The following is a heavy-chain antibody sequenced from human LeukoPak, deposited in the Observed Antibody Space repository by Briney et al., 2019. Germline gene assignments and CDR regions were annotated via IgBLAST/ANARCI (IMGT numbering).Heavy chain of an antibody. J-gene: IGHJ4*02. CDR1: GGSFSGYY. D-gene: IGHD3-10*01. V-gene: IGHV4-34*01. CDR2: INHSGST. CDR3: ARVAGSYYDEYYFDY. Sequence: PSETLSLTCAVYGGSFSGYYWSWIRQPPGKGLEWRGEINHSGSTNYNPSLKSRVTISVDTSKNQFSLKLSSVTAADTAVYYCARVAGSYYDEYYFDYWGQGTLVTVSS.